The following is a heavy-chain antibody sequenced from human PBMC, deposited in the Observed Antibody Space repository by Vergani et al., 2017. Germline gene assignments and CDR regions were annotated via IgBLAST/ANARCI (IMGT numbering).Heavy chain of an antibody. CDR1: GYSFTSYW. D-gene: IGHD2-2*01. CDR2: IYPGDSDT. V-gene: IGHV5-51*03. Sequence: EVQLVQSGAEVKKPGESLKISCKGSGYSFTSYWIGWVRQMPGKGLEWRGIIYPGDSDTRYRPSFQGQVTISADKSISTAYLQWSSLKASDTAMYYCARRVVPDATGGAFDIGGQGTMVTVSS. J-gene: IGHJ3*02. CDR3: ARRVVPDATGGAFDI.